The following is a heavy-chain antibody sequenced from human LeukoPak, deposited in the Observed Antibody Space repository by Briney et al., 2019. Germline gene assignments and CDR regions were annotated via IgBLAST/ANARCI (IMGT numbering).Heavy chain of an antibody. CDR3: ARGDYYGSPKTVAA. V-gene: IGHV1-18*01. CDR2: ISAYNGGT. CDR1: GYTFTSYG. D-gene: IGHD3-10*01. J-gene: IGHJ5*02. Sequence: ASGKVSCKASGYTFTSYGISWVRQAPGQGLEWMGWISAYNGGTNYAQKFQGRVIMTRDTSITTVYMELSGLRSDDTAIYYCARGDYYGSPKTVAAWGQGTLVTVSS.